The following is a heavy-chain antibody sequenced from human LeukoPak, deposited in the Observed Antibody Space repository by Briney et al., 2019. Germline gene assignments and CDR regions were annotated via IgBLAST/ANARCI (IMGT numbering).Heavy chain of an antibody. V-gene: IGHV3-7*01. D-gene: IGHD3-3*01. J-gene: IGHJ4*02. CDR3: AKDVTYYDFWSGIDY. Sequence: GGSLRLSCAASGFTFSSYWMSWVRQAPGKGLEWVANIKQDGSEKYYVDSVKGRFTISRDNAKNSLYLQMNSLRAEDTAVYYCAKDVTYYDFWSGIDYWGQGTLVTVSS. CDR1: GFTFSSYW. CDR2: IKQDGSEK.